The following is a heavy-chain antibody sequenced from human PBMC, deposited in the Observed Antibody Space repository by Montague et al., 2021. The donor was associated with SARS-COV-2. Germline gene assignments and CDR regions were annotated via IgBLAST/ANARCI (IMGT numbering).Heavy chain of an antibody. CDR2: ISGSGGST. D-gene: IGHD4-17*01. CDR3: AKTLMTTVTTWAFDI. CDR1: GFTFSSYA. Sequence: SLRLSCAASGFTFSSYAMSWVRQAPGKGLEWVSAISGSGGSTYCADSVKGRFTISSDNSKNTLYLQMNSLRAEDTAVYYCAKTLMTTVTTWAFDIWGQGTMVAVSS. V-gene: IGHV3-23*01. J-gene: IGHJ3*02.